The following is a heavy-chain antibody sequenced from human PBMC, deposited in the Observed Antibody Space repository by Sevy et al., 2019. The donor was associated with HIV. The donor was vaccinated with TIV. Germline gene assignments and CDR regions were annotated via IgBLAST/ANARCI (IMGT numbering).Heavy chain of an antibody. J-gene: IGHJ4*02. D-gene: IGHD3-3*01. Sequence: ASVKVSCKASGYTFTSCTMNWVRQAPGQGLEWMGWINTNTGNPTYAQGFTGRFVFSLDTSVSTAYLQISSLKAEDTAGYYCARAPLYDFWSGSDCWGQGTLVTVSS. CDR3: ARAPLYDFWSGSDC. CDR2: INTNTGNP. V-gene: IGHV7-4-1*02. CDR1: GYTFTSCT.